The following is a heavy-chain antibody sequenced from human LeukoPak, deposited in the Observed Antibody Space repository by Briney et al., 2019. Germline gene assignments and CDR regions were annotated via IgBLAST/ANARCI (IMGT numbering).Heavy chain of an antibody. D-gene: IGHD5-24*01. Sequence: SVNVSCKASGGTFSSYAISWGRQAPGQGLGWMGWIIPIVVAATYTPQFQCRVTTTADESTSTAYMELSSLRCEETALYFSARNRDGHNYVWFDPSGEGTPVTVSS. CDR1: GGTFSSYA. V-gene: IGHV1-69*01. CDR3: ARNRDGHNYVWFDP. CDR2: IIPIVVAA. J-gene: IGHJ5*02.